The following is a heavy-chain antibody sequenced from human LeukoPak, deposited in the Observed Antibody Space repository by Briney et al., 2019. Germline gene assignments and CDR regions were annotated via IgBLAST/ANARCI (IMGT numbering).Heavy chain of an antibody. Sequence: GGSLRLSCAASGFTFSSYWMSWVRQAPGKGLEWVANIKQDGSEKYYVDSVKGRFTMSRDNAKNSLYLQMNSLRAEDTAVYYCASSLFYYDSSGLVGDAFDIWGQGTMVTVSS. V-gene: IGHV3-7*01. CDR3: ASSLFYYDSSGLVGDAFDI. CDR2: IKQDGSEK. D-gene: IGHD3-22*01. CDR1: GFTFSSYW. J-gene: IGHJ3*02.